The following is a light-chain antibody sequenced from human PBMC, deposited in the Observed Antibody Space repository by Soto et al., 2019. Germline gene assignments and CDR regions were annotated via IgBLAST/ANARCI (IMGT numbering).Light chain of an antibody. Sequence: QSALTQPPSVSGAPGQRVTISCTGSSSNIGAGYDVHWYQQLPGTAPKLLIYGNSNRPSGVPDRFSGSKSGTSASLAITGLQAEAEADNYCQSYDISLSAVVFGGGTKLTVL. CDR1: SSNIGAGYD. CDR2: GNS. J-gene: IGLJ2*01. CDR3: QSYDISLSAVV. V-gene: IGLV1-40*01.